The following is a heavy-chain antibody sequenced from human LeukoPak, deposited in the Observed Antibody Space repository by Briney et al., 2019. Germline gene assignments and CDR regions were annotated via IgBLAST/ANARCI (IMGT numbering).Heavy chain of an antibody. Sequence: GGSLRLSCAASGFTFSSYWMSWVRQAPGKGLEWVANIKQDGSEKYYVDSVKGRFTISRDNAKNSLHLQMNSLRAEDTAVYYCARGTYYYDSSGYYRFDYWGQGTLVTVSS. CDR3: ARGTYYYDSSGYYRFDY. V-gene: IGHV3-7*01. J-gene: IGHJ4*02. CDR1: GFTFSSYW. CDR2: IKQDGSEK. D-gene: IGHD3-22*01.